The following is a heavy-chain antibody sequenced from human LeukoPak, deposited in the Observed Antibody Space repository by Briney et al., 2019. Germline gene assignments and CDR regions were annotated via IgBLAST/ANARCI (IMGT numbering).Heavy chain of an antibody. CDR1: GGSISSYY. D-gene: IGHD3-22*01. CDR3: AAIDYYDSSGYPIDY. CDR2: IYTSGST. J-gene: IGHJ4*02. V-gene: IGHV4-4*07. Sequence: SETLSLTCTVSGGSISSYYWSWIRQPAGKGLEWIGRIYTSGSTNYNPSLKSRVTISVDTSKNQFSLKLSSVTAADTAVYYCAAIDYYDSSGYPIDYWGQGTLVTVSS.